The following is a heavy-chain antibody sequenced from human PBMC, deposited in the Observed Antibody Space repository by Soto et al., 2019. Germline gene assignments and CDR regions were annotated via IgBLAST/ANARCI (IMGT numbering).Heavy chain of an antibody. CDR3: ARDGLLSFGEVLKLHHIDV. V-gene: IGHV3-21*06. CDR2: ISSTSRYI. D-gene: IGHD3-10*01. J-gene: IGHJ6*02. Sequence: GGSLRLSCATSGFPFSSYNMNWVRQAPGKGLQWVSSISSTSRYIYYADSVKGRFTISRDNANNSLYLQMDSLRAEDTAVYYCARDGLLSFGEVLKLHHIDVCGQGTSVPVSS. CDR1: GFPFSSYN.